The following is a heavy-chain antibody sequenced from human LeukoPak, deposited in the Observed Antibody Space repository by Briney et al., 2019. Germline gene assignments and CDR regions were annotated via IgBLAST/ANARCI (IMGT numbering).Heavy chain of an antibody. CDR2: IYTSGST. J-gene: IGHJ3*02. Sequence: PSETLSLTCTVSGGSISSYYWSWIRQPAGKGLEWIGRIYTSGSTNYNPSLKSRVTMSVGTSKNQFSLKLSSVTAADTAVYYCAGTFDYYDSSGYSVLGAFDIWGQGTMVTVSS. CDR1: GGSISSYY. CDR3: AGTFDYYDSSGYSVLGAFDI. V-gene: IGHV4-4*07. D-gene: IGHD3-22*01.